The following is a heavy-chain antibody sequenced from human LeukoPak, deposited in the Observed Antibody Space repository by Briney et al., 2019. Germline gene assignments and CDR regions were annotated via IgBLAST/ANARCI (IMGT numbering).Heavy chain of an antibody. D-gene: IGHD3-22*01. V-gene: IGHV3-23*01. CDR3: ARGTSSGYYNYYYYMDV. CDR2: ISGSGGST. CDR1: GFTFSSYA. Sequence: GGSLRLSCAASGFTFSSYAMSWVRQAPGKGLEWVSAISGSGGSTYYADSVKGRFTISRDNSKNTLYLQMNSLRAEDTAVYYCARGTSSGYYNYYYYMDVWGKGTTVTVSS. J-gene: IGHJ6*03.